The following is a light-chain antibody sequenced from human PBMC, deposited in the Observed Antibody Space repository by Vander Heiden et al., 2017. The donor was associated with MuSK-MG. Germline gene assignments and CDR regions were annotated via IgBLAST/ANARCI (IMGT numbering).Light chain of an antibody. CDR2: DSA. V-gene: IGKV3-11*01. CDR1: QNIIKF. J-gene: IGKJ1*01. Sequence: EILLTQSPVTLSLSPGDRPTLSYTAHQNIIKFLALYQYKPGQAPRLLILDSATRAMGIRVRFSGSGSGTGFILTISSRGLEDVAIDSCQQRSFGHPRETFGQGTKVEIK. CDR3: QQRSFGHPRET.